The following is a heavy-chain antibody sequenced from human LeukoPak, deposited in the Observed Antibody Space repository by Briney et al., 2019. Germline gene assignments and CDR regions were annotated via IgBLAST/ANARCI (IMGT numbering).Heavy chain of an antibody. D-gene: IGHD3-3*01. CDR2: ISYDGSNK. CDR3: AKDRHYDFWSGYPDYYGMDV. J-gene: IGHJ6*02. Sequence: GGSLRLSCAASGFTFSSYGMHWVRQAPGKGLEWGAVISYDGSNKYYADSVKGRFTISRDNSKNTLYLQMNSLRAEDTAVYYCAKDRHYDFWSGYPDYYGMDVWGQGTTVTVSS. V-gene: IGHV3-30*18. CDR1: GFTFSSYG.